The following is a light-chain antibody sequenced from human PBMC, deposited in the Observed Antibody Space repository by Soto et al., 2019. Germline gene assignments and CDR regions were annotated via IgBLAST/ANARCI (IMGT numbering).Light chain of an antibody. Sequence: LVMTQSPVTLSLSPGERATLSCRASQSVSSSYLAWYQQKPGQAPRLLIHGASSRATGIPDRFSGSGSGTDFTLTISRLEPEDFAVYYCQQYGSSPRTFGQGTKVDI. CDR1: QSVSSSY. CDR2: GAS. V-gene: IGKV3-20*01. CDR3: QQYGSSPRT. J-gene: IGKJ1*01.